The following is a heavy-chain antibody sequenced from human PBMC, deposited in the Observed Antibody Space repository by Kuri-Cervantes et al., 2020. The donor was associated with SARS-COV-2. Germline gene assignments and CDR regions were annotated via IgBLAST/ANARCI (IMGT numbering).Heavy chain of an antibody. J-gene: IGHJ4*02. CDR2: VIPIGATA. CDR3: ARGGSVVVVAVPFDY. Sequence: SVKVSCKASGYTFTGYYMHWVRQAPGQGLEWMGGVIPIGATADYAQGFQGRITITADESTNTAFMELRSLKASDTAMYYCARGGSVVVVAVPFDYWGQGTLVTVSS. D-gene: IGHD2-15*01. V-gene: IGHV1-69*13. CDR1: GYTFTGYY.